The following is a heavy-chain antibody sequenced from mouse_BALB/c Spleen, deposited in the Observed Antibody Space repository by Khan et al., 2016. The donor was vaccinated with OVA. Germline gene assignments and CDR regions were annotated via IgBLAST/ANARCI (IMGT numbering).Heavy chain of an antibody. V-gene: IGHV1S81*02. CDR2: INPSDGRT. J-gene: IGHJ3*01. CDR3: ARGGYGSLAY. CDR1: GYTFTSYW. Sequence: QVQLQQSGAELVKPGASVKLSCKATGYTFTSYWMHWVKQRPGQGLDWIGYINPSDGRTHYNEQFKNKATLTVDKSSSTASMQLSSLTSEDSAVYYCARGGYGSLAYWGQGTLVTVSA. D-gene: IGHD2-10*02.